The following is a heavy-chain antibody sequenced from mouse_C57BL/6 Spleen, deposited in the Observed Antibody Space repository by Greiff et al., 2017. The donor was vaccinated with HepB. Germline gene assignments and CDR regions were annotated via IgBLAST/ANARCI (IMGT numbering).Heavy chain of an antibody. J-gene: IGHJ2*01. V-gene: IGHV1-64*01. CDR1: GYTFTSYW. Sequence: QVQLQQSGAELVKPGASVKLSCKASGYTFTSYWMHWVKQRPGQGLEWIGMIHPNSGSTNYNEKFKSKATLTVDKSSSTAYMQLSSLTSEDSAVYYCATYYGNSYYFDYWGQGTTLTVSS. CDR2: IHPNSGST. D-gene: IGHD2-1*01. CDR3: ATYYGNSYYFDY.